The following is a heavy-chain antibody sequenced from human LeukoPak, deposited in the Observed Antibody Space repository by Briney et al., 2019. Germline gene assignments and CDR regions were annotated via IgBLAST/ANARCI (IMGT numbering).Heavy chain of an antibody. J-gene: IGHJ5*02. Sequence: PSETLSLTCTVSGGSISSYYWSWIRQPPGKGLEWIGYIYYSGSTNYNPSLKSRVTISVDTSKNRFSLKLSSVTAADTAVYYCARDTNWFDPWGQGTLVTLSS. CDR3: ARDTNWFDP. CDR1: GGSISSYY. CDR2: IYYSGST. V-gene: IGHV4-59*01.